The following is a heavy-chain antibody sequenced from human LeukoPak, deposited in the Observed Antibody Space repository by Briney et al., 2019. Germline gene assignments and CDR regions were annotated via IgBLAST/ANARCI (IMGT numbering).Heavy chain of an antibody. D-gene: IGHD3-10*01. Sequence: PSETLSLTCTVSGGSISSSSYYWGWIRQPPGKGLEWIGSIYYSGTTYYNPSLKSRVTISVDTSKNQFSLKLSSVTAADTAVYYCARVYDWRYYGSGSQGPFDYWGQGTLVTVSS. V-gene: IGHV4-39*07. CDR2: IYYSGTT. J-gene: IGHJ4*02. CDR3: ARVYDWRYYGSGSQGPFDY. CDR1: GGSISSSSYY.